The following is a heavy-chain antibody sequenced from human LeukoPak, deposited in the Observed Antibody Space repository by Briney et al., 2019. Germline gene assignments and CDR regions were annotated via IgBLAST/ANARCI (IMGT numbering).Heavy chain of an antibody. CDR2: LSGSGGST. Sequence: GGSLRLSCAASGFTFSSYAMSWVRQAPGKGLEWVSSLSGSGGSTYYTDSVKGRFTISRDNSKNTLYVQMNSLRAEDTAVYYCARGGSSWYAVWFDPWGQGTLVTVSS. V-gene: IGHV3-23*01. CDR3: ARGGSSWYAVWFDP. J-gene: IGHJ5*02. D-gene: IGHD6-13*01. CDR1: GFTFSSYA.